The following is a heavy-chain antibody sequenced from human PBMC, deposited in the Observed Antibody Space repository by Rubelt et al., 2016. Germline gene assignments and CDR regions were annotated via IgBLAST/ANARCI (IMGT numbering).Heavy chain of an antibody. D-gene: IGHD1-1*01. CDR2: IKSKIDGETI. Sequence: GGGLAKPGGSLRLSCAASGLNFKNAWMYWVRQAPGKGLEWLGRIKSKIDGETIDYAAPVKDRFTISRDDSKNTLFLQMNSLRAEDTAVYYCARDLTLDRPDYFDCWGQGTRVTVSS. J-gene: IGHJ4*02. CDR1: GLNFKNAW. V-gene: IGHV3-15*01. CDR3: ARDLTLDRPDYFDC.